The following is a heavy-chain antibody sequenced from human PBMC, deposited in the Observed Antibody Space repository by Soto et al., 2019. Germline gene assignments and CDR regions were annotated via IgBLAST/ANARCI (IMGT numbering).Heavy chain of an antibody. Sequence: EVQLLESGGGLVQPGGSLRLACAASGFTFSDYAMTWVRQAPGKGLEWVASISESGSTTYYADSVKDRFTISRDNSKNTLYLQMNSLRDEDTAIYYCAKEMSHGRPYDYWGQGTLVTVS. CDR2: ISESGSTT. V-gene: IGHV3-23*01. CDR1: GFTFSDYA. CDR3: AKEMSHGRPYDY. J-gene: IGHJ4*02.